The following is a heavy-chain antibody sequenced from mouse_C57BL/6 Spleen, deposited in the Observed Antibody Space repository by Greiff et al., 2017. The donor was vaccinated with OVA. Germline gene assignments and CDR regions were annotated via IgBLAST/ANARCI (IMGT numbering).Heavy chain of an antibody. CDR2: IYPGDGDT. D-gene: IGHD3-2*01. J-gene: IGHJ4*01. CDR1: GYAFSSSW. V-gene: IGHV1-82*01. Sequence: VQGVESGPELVKPGASVKISCKASGYAFSSSWMNWVKQRPGKGLEWIGRIYPGDGDTNYNGKFKGKATLTADKSSSTAYMQLSSLTSEDSAVYFCAKDSRGLYAMDYWGQGTSVTVSS. CDR3: AKDSRGLYAMDY.